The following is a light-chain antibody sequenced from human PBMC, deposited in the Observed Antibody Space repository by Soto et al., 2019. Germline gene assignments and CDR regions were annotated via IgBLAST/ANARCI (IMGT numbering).Light chain of an antibody. CDR2: GAS. CDR3: QQYHTWPIT. CDR1: ESVSSK. Sequence: EIVRAQSPATLSVSPGERATLACRASESVSSKLVWYQKKPGQAPRLLISGASTGATGIPARFSGSGSGTEFTLTISSLQSEDCAIYYCQQYHTWPITFGGGTKVDIK. J-gene: IGKJ4*01. V-gene: IGKV3-15*01.